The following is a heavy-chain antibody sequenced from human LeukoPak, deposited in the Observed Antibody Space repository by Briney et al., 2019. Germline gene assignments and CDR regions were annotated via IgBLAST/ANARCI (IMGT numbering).Heavy chain of an antibody. D-gene: IGHD1-26*01. CDR1: GFTFSDHY. CDR3: ARWDSGSCSD. Sequence: GGSLRLSCAASGFTFSDHYMDWVRQAPGKGLEWVGRTKNKANSYTTEYAASVKGRFTISRDESKNSLYLQMNSLKTEDTAVYYCARWDSGSCSDWGQETLVTVSS. J-gene: IGHJ4*02. CDR2: TKNKANSYTT. V-gene: IGHV3-72*01.